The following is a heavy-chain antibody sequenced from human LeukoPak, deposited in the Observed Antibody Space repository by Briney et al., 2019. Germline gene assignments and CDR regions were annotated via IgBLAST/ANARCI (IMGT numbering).Heavy chain of an antibody. J-gene: IGHJ4*02. Sequence: PSETLSPTCTVSGGSISSSSYYWGWIRQPPGKGLEWIGSIYYSGSTYYNPSLKSRVTISVDTSKNQFSLKLSSVTAADTAVYYCARQADILTGYYTLIFDYWGQGTLVTVSS. CDR1: GGSISSSSYY. CDR2: IYYSGST. D-gene: IGHD3-9*01. V-gene: IGHV4-39*01. CDR3: ARQADILTGYYTLIFDY.